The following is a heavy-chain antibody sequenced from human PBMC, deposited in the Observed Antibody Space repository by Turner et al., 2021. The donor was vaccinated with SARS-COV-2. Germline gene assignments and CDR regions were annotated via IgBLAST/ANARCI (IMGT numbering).Heavy chain of an antibody. D-gene: IGHD2-21*02. Sequence: QFQLVQSGAEVKKPGASVKVSCKVSGYTLTELSMHWVRQAPGKGLECMGGCDPEDVKTIYAQKFQGRVTMTEDTSTDTAYMELSSLRSEDTAVYYCATGYAYCGGDCSIDYWGQGTLVTVSS. CDR1: GYTLTELS. CDR2: CDPEDVKT. J-gene: IGHJ4*02. V-gene: IGHV1-24*01. CDR3: ATGYAYCGGDCSIDY.